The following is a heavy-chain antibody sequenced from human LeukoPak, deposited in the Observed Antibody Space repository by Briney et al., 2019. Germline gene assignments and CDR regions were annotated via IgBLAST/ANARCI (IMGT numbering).Heavy chain of an antibody. CDR1: GFTFSSYG. CDR2: ISTSNTYI. Sequence: GGTLRLSCAASGFTFSSYGMSWFRQAPGKGLEWVSSISTSNTYIYYADSLQGRFTISRDNAKNSLYLQMNSLRVEDTAVYYCYASGSYWDFDYWGQGTLVTVSS. CDR3: YASGSYWDFDY. V-gene: IGHV3-21*01. J-gene: IGHJ4*02. D-gene: IGHD3-10*01.